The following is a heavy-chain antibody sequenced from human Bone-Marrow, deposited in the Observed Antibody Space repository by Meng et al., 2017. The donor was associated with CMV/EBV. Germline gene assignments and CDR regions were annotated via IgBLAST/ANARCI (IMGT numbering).Heavy chain of an antibody. CDR1: GGSISSSSNY. Sequence: LSCTVSGGSISSSSNYWGWIRQPPGKGLEWIVSIYYSGSTYYNPSLKSRVTISVDTSKNQFTLKLSSVTAADTALYYCARQELGATGLSGYDPWGQGNLVTVAS. CDR3: ARQELGATGLSGYDP. V-gene: IGHV4-39*01. CDR2: IYYSGST. D-gene: IGHD1-26*01. J-gene: IGHJ5*02.